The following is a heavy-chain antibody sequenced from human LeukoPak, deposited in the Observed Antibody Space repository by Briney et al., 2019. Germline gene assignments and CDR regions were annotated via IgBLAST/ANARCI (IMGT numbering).Heavy chain of an antibody. CDR2: IYGDGTT. CDR1: GFTVSNDY. Sequence: PGGSLTLSRAASGFTVSNDYMAWVRQAPGRGLEWVSLIYGDGTTFYTDSVKGRFTISRDNFKNTMYLQMNSLRPEDTALYYCANPGSDYYGSGSFYIFDHWGQGALVTVSS. D-gene: IGHD3-10*01. CDR3: ANPGSDYYGSGSFYIFDH. V-gene: IGHV3-66*02. J-gene: IGHJ4*02.